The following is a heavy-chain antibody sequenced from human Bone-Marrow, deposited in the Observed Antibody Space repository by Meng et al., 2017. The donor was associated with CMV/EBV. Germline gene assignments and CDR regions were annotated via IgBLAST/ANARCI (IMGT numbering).Heavy chain of an antibody. D-gene: IGHD2-8*01. CDR2: INPNSGGT. CDR3: ASGVLMAGGINWFDP. J-gene: IGHJ5*02. CDR1: GYTFTGYY. V-gene: IGHV1-2*02. Sequence: ASVKVSCKASGYTFTGYYMHWVRQAPGQGLEWMGWINPNSGGTNYAQKFQGRVTMTRDTSISTAYMELSRLRSDDTAVYYCASGVLMAGGINWFDPWGQGTLVTVPS.